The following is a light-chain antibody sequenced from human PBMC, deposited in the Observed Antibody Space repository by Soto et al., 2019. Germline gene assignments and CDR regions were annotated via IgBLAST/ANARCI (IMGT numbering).Light chain of an antibody. CDR2: GAS. J-gene: IGKJ1*01. CDR3: QQYGSSPRT. V-gene: IGKV3-20*01. CDR1: ETVISN. Sequence: IGLTRSPATLSVSPGERATLSCMASETVISNLAWYQQKPGQAPRLLIYGASTRATGIPARFSGSGSGTDFTLTISRLEPEDFAVYYCQQYGSSPRTFGQGTKVDIK.